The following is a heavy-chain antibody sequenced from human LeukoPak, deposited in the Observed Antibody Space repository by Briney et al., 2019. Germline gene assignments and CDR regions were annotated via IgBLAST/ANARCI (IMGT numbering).Heavy chain of an antibody. Sequence: GGSLRLSCAASGFTVSSNYMSWVRQAPGKGLEWVSSISSSSSYIDYADSVKGRFTISRDNAKNSRNLQMNSKRAEDTAVYYCGGASGYYEQGRDYYYYMDVWGKATTVTASS. CDR2: ISSSSSYI. J-gene: IGHJ6*03. V-gene: IGHV3-21*01. CDR3: GGASGYYEQGRDYYYYMDV. CDR1: GFTVSSNY. D-gene: IGHD3-3*01.